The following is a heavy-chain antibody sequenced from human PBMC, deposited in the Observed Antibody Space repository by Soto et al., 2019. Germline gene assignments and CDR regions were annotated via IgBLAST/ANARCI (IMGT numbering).Heavy chain of an antibody. D-gene: IGHD4-17*01. CDR3: ERSYRGGDYHFGF. V-gene: IGHV3-23*01. CDR1: GFTFSTYT. J-gene: IGHJ4*02. Sequence: EVQLLESGGGLVQPGGSLRLSCAASGFTFSTYTMSWVRQAPGKGLEWVAAISGSGDSTSYADSVKGRFTISRDNSKSTLYLQMNSLRAEDTAIYYCERSYRGGDYHFGFWGQGTLVTVSS. CDR2: ISGSGDST.